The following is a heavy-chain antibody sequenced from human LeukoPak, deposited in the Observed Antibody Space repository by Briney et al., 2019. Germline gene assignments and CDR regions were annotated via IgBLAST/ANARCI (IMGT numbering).Heavy chain of an antibody. CDR2: IYYSGST. CDR3: ARPQGAYDSSGPYWFDP. J-gene: IGHJ5*02. V-gene: IGHV4-59*01. CDR1: GGSISSYY. Sequence: PSETLSLTCTVSGGSISSYYWSWIRQPPGKGLEWIGYIYYSGSTNYNPSLKSRVTISVDTSKNQFSLKLSSVTAADTAVCYCARPQGAYDSSGPYWFDPWGQGTLVTVSS. D-gene: IGHD3-22*01.